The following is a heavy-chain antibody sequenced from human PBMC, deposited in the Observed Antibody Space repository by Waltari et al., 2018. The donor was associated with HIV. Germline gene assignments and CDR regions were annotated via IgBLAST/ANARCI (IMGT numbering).Heavy chain of an antibody. CDR2: ISAYNANT. V-gene: IGHV1-18*01. J-gene: IGHJ3*02. Sequence: QLQLVQSGPEVKKPGASVKVSCKASSHTFRNYGITWVRQAPGQGLEWMGWISAYNANTKYAQKLQGRVSMTTDTSTITAYMELRSLRSDDTAVYYCARVKRNYFVSSVLHAFDIWGQGTMVTVS. CDR3: ARVKRNYFVSSVLHAFDI. CDR1: SHTFRNYG. D-gene: IGHD3-22*01.